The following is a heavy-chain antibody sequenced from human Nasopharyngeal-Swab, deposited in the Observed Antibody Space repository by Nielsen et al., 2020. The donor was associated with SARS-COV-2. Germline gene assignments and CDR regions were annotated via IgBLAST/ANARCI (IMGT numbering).Heavy chain of an antibody. CDR1: GFTFSSYG. V-gene: IGHV3-33*01. CDR3: ARGGGSGYRYFDY. J-gene: IGHJ4*02. Sequence: GESLKISCAASGFTFSSYGMHWVRQAPGKGLEWVAVIWYDGSNKYYADSVKGRFTISRDNSKNTLYLQMNSLRAEDTAVYYCARGGGSGYRYFDYWGQGTLVTVSS. CDR2: IWYDGSNK. D-gene: IGHD5-12*01.